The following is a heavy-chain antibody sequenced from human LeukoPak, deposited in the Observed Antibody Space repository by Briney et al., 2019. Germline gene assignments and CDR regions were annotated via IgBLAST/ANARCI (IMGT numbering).Heavy chain of an antibody. CDR2: INSDGSST. J-gene: IGHJ4*02. Sequence: PGGSLRLSCAASGFSFSSYWMHWVRQAPGKGLVWVSRINSDGSSTNYADSVKGRFTISRDNAKNTLYLQTNSLRAEDTAVYHCARAYCSDGVCYPYFDRWGQGTLVTVSS. CDR3: ARAYCSDGVCYPYFDR. CDR1: GFSFSSYW. V-gene: IGHV3-74*01. D-gene: IGHD2-15*01.